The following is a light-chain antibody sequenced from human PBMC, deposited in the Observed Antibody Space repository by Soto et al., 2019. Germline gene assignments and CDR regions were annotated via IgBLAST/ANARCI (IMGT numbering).Light chain of an antibody. CDR1: QSVSSN. V-gene: IGKV3-20*01. CDR2: GAY. J-gene: IGKJ1*01. CDR3: QQYGDSSWT. Sequence: VLTQSPCTLSLSPWLRTTVFFWASQSVSSNLAWYQQQPGQAPRLLIYGAYTRATGIPDRFSGSGSGTDFTLTISRLEPEDFAVYYCQQYGDSSWTFGQGTKVDIK.